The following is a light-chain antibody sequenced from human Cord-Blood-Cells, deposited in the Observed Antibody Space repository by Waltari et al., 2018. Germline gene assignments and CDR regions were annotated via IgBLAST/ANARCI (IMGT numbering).Light chain of an antibody. CDR3: QQRSNWPPYT. CDR1: QSASSY. CDR2: DAS. Sequence: EIVLTQSPATLSLSPGERATLPGRASQSASSYLAWYQQKTGQAPRLLIYDASNRATGIPARFSGSGSGTDFTLTISSLEPEDFAVYYCQQRSNWPPYTFGQGTKLEIK. V-gene: IGKV3-11*01. J-gene: IGKJ2*01.